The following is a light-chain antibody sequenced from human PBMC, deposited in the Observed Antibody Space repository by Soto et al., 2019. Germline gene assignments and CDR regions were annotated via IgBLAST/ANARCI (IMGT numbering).Light chain of an antibody. CDR1: KLGDKY. CDR2: QDS. Sequence: SYELTQPPSVSVSPEQTASITCSGDKLGDKYACWYQQKPGQSPVLVIYQDSKRPSGIPERFSGSNSGNTATLTISGTQAMDEADYYCQAWDNSLVFGGGTPLTVL. V-gene: IGLV3-1*01. CDR3: QAWDNSLV. J-gene: IGLJ2*01.